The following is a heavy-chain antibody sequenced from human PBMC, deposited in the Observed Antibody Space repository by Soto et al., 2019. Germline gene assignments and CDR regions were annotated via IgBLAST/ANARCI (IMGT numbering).Heavy chain of an antibody. CDR3: AKVGMVYDYIWGSYRWYYFDY. V-gene: IGHV3-23*01. D-gene: IGHD3-16*02. J-gene: IGHJ4*02. Sequence: PGGSLRLSCAASGFTFSSYAVSWVRQAPGKGLEWVSAISGSGGSTYYADSVKGRFTISRDNSKNTLYLQMNSLRAEDTAVYYCAKVGMVYDYIWGSYRWYYFDYWGQGTLVTVSS. CDR1: GFTFSSYA. CDR2: ISGSGGST.